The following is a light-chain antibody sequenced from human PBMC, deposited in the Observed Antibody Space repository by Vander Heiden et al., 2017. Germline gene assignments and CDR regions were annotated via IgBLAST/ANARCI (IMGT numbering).Light chain of an antibody. CDR1: SSDVGGYNY. CDR3: SSYTSSSTPYV. J-gene: IGLJ1*01. V-gene: IGLV2-14*01. CDR2: EVS. Sequence: QSALTQPASVSGSPGQSIIISCTGTSSDVGGYNYVAWYQQHPGKAPKLMIYEVSNRPSGVSNRFSGSKSGNTASLTISWLQAEDEADYYCSSYTSSSTPYVFGTGTKVTVL.